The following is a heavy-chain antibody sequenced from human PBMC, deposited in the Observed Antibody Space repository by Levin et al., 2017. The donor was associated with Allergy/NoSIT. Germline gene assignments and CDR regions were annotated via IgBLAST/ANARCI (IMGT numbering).Heavy chain of an antibody. J-gene: IGHJ4*02. V-gene: IGHV3-21*01. CDR1: GFTFSSYS. CDR2: ISSSSSYI. Sequence: GESLKISCAASGFTFSSYSMNWVRQAPGKGLEWVSSISSSSSYIYYADSVKGRFTISRDNAKNSLYLQMNSLRAEDTAVYYCARGSSRGDILTGYYKEFDYWGQGTLVTVSS. CDR3: ARGSSRGDILTGYYKEFDY. D-gene: IGHD3-9*01.